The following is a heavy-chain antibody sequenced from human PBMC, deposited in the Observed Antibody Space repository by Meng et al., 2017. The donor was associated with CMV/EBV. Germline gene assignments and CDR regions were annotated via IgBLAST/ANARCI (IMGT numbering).Heavy chain of an antibody. CDR3: ARASIVVVPAARSFDY. CDR1: GYTFTSYG. CDR2: ISAYNGNT. V-gene: IGHV1-18*01. Sequence: ASVKVSCKASGYTFTSYGISWVRQAPGQGLEWMGWISAYNGNTNYAQKLQGRVTMTTDTSTSTAYMELRSLRSEDTAVYYCARASIVVVPAARSFDYWGQGTLGTVSS. D-gene: IGHD2-2*01. J-gene: IGHJ4*02.